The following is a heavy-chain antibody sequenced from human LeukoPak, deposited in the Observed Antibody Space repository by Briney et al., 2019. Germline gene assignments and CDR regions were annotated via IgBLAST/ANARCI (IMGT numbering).Heavy chain of an antibody. D-gene: IGHD6-6*01. CDR3: ASDSSPGNY. Sequence: GGSLRLSCAASGFTFSSYEMNWVRQAPGKGLEGVSYISSSGSTIYYADSVKGRFTISRDNAKNSLYLQMNSLRAEDTAVYYCASDSSPGNYWGQGTLVTVSS. J-gene: IGHJ4*02. V-gene: IGHV3-48*03. CDR2: ISSSGSTI. CDR1: GFTFSSYE.